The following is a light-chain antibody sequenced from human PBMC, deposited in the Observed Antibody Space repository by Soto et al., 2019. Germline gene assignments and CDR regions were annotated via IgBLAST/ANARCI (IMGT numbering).Light chain of an antibody. Sequence: EIALTQSPATLSLSPGERATLSCRASQSVRSYLAWYQQKFGQAPRLLIYDASNRATGIPARFSGSGSGTDFTLTISSLEPEDFAVYYCQQRNSWPPNTFGQGTKLEIK. J-gene: IGKJ2*01. V-gene: IGKV3-11*01. CDR3: QQRNSWPPNT. CDR1: QSVRSY. CDR2: DAS.